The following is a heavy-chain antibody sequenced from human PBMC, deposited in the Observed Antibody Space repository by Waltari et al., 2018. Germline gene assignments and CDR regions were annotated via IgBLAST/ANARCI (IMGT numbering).Heavy chain of an antibody. V-gene: IGHV4-38-2*01. J-gene: IGHJ6*02. CDR1: GYSISSGYY. D-gene: IGHD3-10*01. CDR3: ARVPMVRGVRAFMDV. Sequence: HVQLRESGPGLVKPSEPLSLTCALSGYSISSGYYWGWLRQPPWKGLEWIGNIYHNGSTNNNAALKSRVTIPGETSKNQFSPKLSSVTAADTAGYYCARVPMVRGVRAFMDVGGQGTTVTVSS. CDR2: IYHNGST.